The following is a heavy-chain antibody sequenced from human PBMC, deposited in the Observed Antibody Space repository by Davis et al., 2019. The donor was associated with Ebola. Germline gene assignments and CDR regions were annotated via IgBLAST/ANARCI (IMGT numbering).Heavy chain of an antibody. D-gene: IGHD3-22*01. CDR3: ARGPQTYYYDSSGYYGLRYFDY. CDR1: GYTFTSYA. V-gene: IGHV1-3*01. Sequence: AASVKVSCKASGYTFTSYAMHWVRQAPGQRLEWMGWINAGNGNTKYSQKFQGRVTITRDTSASTAYMELSSLRSEDTAVYYCARGPQTYYYDSSGYYGLRYFDYWGQGTLVTVSS. J-gene: IGHJ4*02. CDR2: INAGNGNT.